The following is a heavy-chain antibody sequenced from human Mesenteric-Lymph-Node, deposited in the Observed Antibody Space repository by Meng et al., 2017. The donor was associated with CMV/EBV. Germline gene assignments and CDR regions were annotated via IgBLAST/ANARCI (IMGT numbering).Heavy chain of an antibody. D-gene: IGHD6-19*01. Sequence: CAFSGFSLSTSGVGEGWIRQPPGKALEWLALIYWDDDKRYSPSLRSRLTITKDTSKNQVVLTMTNMDPVDTATYYCARLNSGWSFDYWGQGTLVTVSS. J-gene: IGHJ4*02. CDR2: IYWDDDK. V-gene: IGHV2-5*02. CDR3: ARLNSGWSFDY. CDR1: GFSLSTSGVG.